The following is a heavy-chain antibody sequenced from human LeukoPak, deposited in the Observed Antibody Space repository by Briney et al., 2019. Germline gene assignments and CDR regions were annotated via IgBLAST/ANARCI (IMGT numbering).Heavy chain of an antibody. CDR1: GFTFSSYS. CDR3: AKVGFITMVRGSH. Sequence: GGSLRLSCAASGFTFSSYSMNWVRQAPGKGLEWVSSISSSSSYIYYADSVKGRFTISRDNSKNTLYLQMNSLRAEDTAVYYCAKVGFITMVRGSHWGQGTLVTVSS. CDR2: ISSSSSYI. J-gene: IGHJ4*02. V-gene: IGHV3-21*04. D-gene: IGHD3-10*01.